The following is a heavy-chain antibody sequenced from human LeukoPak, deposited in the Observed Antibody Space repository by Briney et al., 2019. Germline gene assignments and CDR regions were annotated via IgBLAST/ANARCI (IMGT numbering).Heavy chain of an antibody. CDR2: MNPNSGNT. J-gene: IGHJ5*02. CDR1: GYTFTSYD. CDR3: ATASVVRGVIIYGFDP. Sequence: ASVKVSCKASGYTFTSYDINWVRQATGQGLEWMGWMNPNSGNTGYAQKFQGRVTMTRNTSISTAYMELSSLRSEDTAVYYCATASVVRGVIIYGFDPWGQGTLVTVSS. V-gene: IGHV1-8*01. D-gene: IGHD3-10*01.